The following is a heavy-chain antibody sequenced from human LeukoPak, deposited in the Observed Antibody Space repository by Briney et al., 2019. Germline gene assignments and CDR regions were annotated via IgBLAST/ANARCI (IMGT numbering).Heavy chain of an antibody. CDR1: GFTFSSYS. CDR2: MSSSSSTI. J-gene: IGHJ3*02. Sequence: GGSLRLSCATSGFTFSSYSMNWVRQAPGKGLEWVSCMSSSSSTIYYADPVKGRFTISRDNAKNSLYLQMNSLRDEDTAVYYCARDRWELGAFDIWGQGTMVTVSS. CDR3: ARDRWELGAFDI. D-gene: IGHD1-26*01. V-gene: IGHV3-48*02.